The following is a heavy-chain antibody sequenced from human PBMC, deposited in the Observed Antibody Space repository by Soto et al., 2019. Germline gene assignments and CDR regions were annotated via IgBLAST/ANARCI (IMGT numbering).Heavy chain of an antibody. V-gene: IGHV1-3*05. CDR3: ARSILVVTALDY. D-gene: IGHD2-21*02. CDR1: GYTFTSYA. J-gene: IGHJ4*02. CDR2: INAGNGNT. Sequence: QVQLVQSGDEEKKPGASVKGSCKASGYTFTSYAMHWMRQAPGQGIEWMGWINAGNGNTKYSQKFQGRVTITRDTSASTAYMELSSLRSEDTAVYYCARSILVVTALDYWGQGTLVTVSS.